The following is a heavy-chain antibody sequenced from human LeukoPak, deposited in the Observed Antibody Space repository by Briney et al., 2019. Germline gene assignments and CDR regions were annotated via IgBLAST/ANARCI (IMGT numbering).Heavy chain of an antibody. CDR2: ISSSSSYI. Sequence: GGSLRLSCAASGFTFSSYSMNWVRQAPGKGLEWVSSISSSSSYIYYADSVKGRFTISRDNAKNSLYLQMNSLRAEDTAVYYCARAGTKEDYSNYDPICYYMDVWGKGTTVTVSS. J-gene: IGHJ6*03. V-gene: IGHV3-21*01. CDR1: GFTFSSYS. CDR3: ARAGTKEDYSNYDPICYYMDV. D-gene: IGHD4-11*01.